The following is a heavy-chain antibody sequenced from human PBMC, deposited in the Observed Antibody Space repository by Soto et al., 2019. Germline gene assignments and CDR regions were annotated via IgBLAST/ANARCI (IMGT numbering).Heavy chain of an antibody. V-gene: IGHV4-39*01. Sequence: SETLSLTCTVSGGSISSSSYYWGWIRQPPGKGLEWIGSIYYSGSTYYNPSLKSRVTISVDTSKNQFSLKLSSVTAADTAVYYCARQSSTKRGWFDPWGQGTLVTVSS. CDR1: GGSISSSSYY. D-gene: IGHD2-2*01. J-gene: IGHJ5*02. CDR3: ARQSSTKRGWFDP. CDR2: IYYSGST.